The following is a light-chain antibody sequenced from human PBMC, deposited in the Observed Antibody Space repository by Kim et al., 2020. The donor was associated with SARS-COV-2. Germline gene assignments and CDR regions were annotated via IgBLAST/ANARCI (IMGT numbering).Light chain of an antibody. CDR1: QSVSSN. CDR2: GTS. Sequence: SVSPGERATLSCRASQSVSSNLAWYQQKPGQAPRLLIYGTSTRATGIPSRFSGSGSGTEFTLTISGLQSEDFAVYSCQQYNNWPYTFGQGTKLEI. J-gene: IGKJ2*01. CDR3: QQYNNWPYT. V-gene: IGKV3-15*01.